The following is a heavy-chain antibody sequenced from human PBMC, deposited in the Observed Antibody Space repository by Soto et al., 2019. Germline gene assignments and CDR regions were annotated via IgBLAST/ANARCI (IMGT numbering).Heavy chain of an antibody. CDR2: MNSNSGNA. D-gene: IGHD3-16*01. Sequence: QVQLVQSGAEVKKPGASVKVSCKASGYTFTRYDIDWVRQAPGQGLEWLGWMNSNSGNAGYAQKFQGRVTMTRDTSIATAAMEPSSLSSADTAVYYCVRGEGGDGYNHFDPWGQRTLVTGTS. V-gene: IGHV1-8*01. CDR3: VRGEGGDGYNHFDP. J-gene: IGHJ5*02. CDR1: GYTFTRYD.